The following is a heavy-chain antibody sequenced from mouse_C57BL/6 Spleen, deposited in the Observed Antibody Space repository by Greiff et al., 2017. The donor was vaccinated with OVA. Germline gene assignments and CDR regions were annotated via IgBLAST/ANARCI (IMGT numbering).Heavy chain of an antibody. V-gene: IGHV2-3*01. CDR2: IWGDGST. CDR3: AKPAHYYGSSYGGWYFDV. Sequence: VKLMESGPGLVAPSQSLSITCTVSGFSLTSYGVSWVRQPPGKGLEWLGVIWGDGSTNYHSALISRLSISKDNSKSQVFLKLNSLQTDDTATYXCAKPAHYYGSSYGGWYFDVWGTGTTVTVSS. D-gene: IGHD1-1*01. CDR1: GFSLTSYG. J-gene: IGHJ1*03.